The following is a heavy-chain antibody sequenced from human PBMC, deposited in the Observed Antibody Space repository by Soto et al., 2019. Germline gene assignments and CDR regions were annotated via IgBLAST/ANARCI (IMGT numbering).Heavy chain of an antibody. CDR2: ISAYNGNT. D-gene: IGHD5-18*01. V-gene: IGHV1-18*01. CDR1: GYTFTSYG. J-gene: IGHJ6*02. CDR3: ARLRGYSYGTGYYYYGMDV. Sequence: VASVKVSCKASGYTFTSYGISWVRQAPGQGLEWMGWISAYNGNTNYAQKLQGRVTMTTDTSTSTAYMELRSLRSDDTAVYYCARLRGYSYGTGYYYYGMDVWGQGTTVTVSS.